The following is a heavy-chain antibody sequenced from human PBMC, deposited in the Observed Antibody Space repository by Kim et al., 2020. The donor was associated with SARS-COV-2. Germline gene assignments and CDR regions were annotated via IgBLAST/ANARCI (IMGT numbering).Heavy chain of an antibody. Sequence: LKSRVTRSVDTSKNQFSLRLSSVTAADTAVYYCARGLHYDILTGSNWFDPWGQGTLVTVSS. D-gene: IGHD3-9*01. V-gene: IGHV4-30-2*04. CDR3: ARGLHYDILTGSNWFDP. J-gene: IGHJ5*02.